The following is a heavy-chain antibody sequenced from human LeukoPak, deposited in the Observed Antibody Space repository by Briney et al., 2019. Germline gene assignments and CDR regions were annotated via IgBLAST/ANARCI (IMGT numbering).Heavy chain of an antibody. J-gene: IGHJ3*02. Sequence: SQTLSLTCTVSGGSISSGSYYWSWIRQPAGKGLEWIGRIYTSGSTNYNPSLKSRVTISVDTSKNQFSLKVNSVTAADTAVYYCARDMEQWLAPWAFDIWGQGTMVTVSS. CDR3: ARDMEQWLAPWAFDI. CDR1: GGSISSGSYY. V-gene: IGHV4-61*02. CDR2: IYTSGST. D-gene: IGHD6-19*01.